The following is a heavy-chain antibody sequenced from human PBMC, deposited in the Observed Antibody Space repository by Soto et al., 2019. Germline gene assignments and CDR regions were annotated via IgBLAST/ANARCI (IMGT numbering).Heavy chain of an antibody. J-gene: IGHJ6*02. Sequence: ASVKVSCKSSGYTFTGYYMHWVRQAPGQGLEWMGWINPNSGGTNYAQKFQGRVTMTRDTSISTAYMELSRLRSDDTAVYYCARDSERRSIAARRHYYYYYGMDVWGQGTTVTVSS. D-gene: IGHD6-6*01. CDR3: ARDSERRSIAARRHYYYYYGMDV. V-gene: IGHV1-2*02. CDR2: INPNSGGT. CDR1: GYTFTGYY.